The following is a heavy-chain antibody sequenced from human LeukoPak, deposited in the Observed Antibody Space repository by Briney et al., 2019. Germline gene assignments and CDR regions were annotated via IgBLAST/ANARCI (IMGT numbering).Heavy chain of an antibody. CDR3: ARLITISPAYYFDY. D-gene: IGHD3-3*01. V-gene: IGHV4-39*01. Sequence: SETLSLTCTVSGGSISSSSYYWGWIRQPPGKGLEWIGSIYYSGSTYYNPSLKSRVTISVDTSKNQFSLKLSSVTAADTAVYYCARLITISPAYYFDYWGQGTLATVSS. J-gene: IGHJ4*02. CDR2: IYYSGST. CDR1: GGSISSSSYY.